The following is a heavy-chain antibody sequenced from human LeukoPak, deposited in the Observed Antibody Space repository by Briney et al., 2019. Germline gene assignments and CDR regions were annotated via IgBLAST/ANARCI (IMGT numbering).Heavy chain of an antibody. CDR3: ARHRLGSFRDGYFDY. V-gene: IGHV4-39*01. J-gene: IGHJ4*02. CDR1: GGSISSSSSY. CDR2: IYYSGST. D-gene: IGHD5-24*01. Sequence: SETLSLTCTVSGGSISSSSSYWGWIRQPPGKGLEWIGSIYYSGSTYYNPSLKSRVTISVDTSKNRFSLKLSSVTAADTAVYYCARHRLGSFRDGYFDYWGQGTLVTVSS.